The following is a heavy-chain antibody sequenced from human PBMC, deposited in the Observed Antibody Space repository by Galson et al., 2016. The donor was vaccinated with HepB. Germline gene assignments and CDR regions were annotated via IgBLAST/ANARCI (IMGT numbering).Heavy chain of an antibody. V-gene: IGHV3-74*01. CDR1: GFTFSLYW. CDR2: ISSDGSTT. D-gene: IGHD1-1*01. J-gene: IGHJ4*02. CDR3: ARATKSGTTGY. Sequence: SLRLSCAASGFTFSLYWMHWVRQAPGKGLVWVSRISSDGSTTNYADSVKGRFTISRDNAKNTLYLQMNSLRAEDTAVYYCARATKSGTTGYWGQGTLVTVSS.